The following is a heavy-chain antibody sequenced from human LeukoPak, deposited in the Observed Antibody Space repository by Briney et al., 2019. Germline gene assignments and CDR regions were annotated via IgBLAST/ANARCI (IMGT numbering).Heavy chain of an antibody. V-gene: IGHV4-59*12. CDR3: AREIYYYYGSGSRYYGMDV. CDR2: IYYSGST. J-gene: IGHJ6*02. D-gene: IGHD3-10*01. CDR1: GGSISSYY. Sequence: PSETLSLTCTVSGGSISSYYWSWIRQPPGKGLEWIGYIYYSGSTNYNPSLKSRVTMSVDTSKNQFSLRLSSVTAADTAVYYCAREIYYYYGSGSRYYGMDVWGQGTTVTVSS.